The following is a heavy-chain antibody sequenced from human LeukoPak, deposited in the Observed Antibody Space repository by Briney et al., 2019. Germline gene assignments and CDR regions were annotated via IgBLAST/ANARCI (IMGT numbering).Heavy chain of an antibody. Sequence: SETLSLTCTVSGGSISSSSYYWGWIRQPPGKGLGWIGSIYYSGSTYYNPSLKSRVTISVDTSKNQFSLKLSSVTAADTAVYYCASKLFEYSSSEGAFDIWGQGTMVTVSS. CDR3: ASKLFEYSSSEGAFDI. CDR1: GGSISSSSYY. J-gene: IGHJ3*02. D-gene: IGHD6-6*01. V-gene: IGHV4-39*01. CDR2: IYYSGST.